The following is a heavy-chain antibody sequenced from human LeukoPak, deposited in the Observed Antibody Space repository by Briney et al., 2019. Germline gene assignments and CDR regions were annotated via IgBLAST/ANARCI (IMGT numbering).Heavy chain of an antibody. CDR1: GFTVSSNY. V-gene: IGHV3-53*01. J-gene: IGHJ4*02. D-gene: IGHD5-24*01. Sequence: GGSLRLSCAASGFTVSSNYMSWVRQAPGKGLEWVSVIYSGGSTYYADSVKGRFTISRDNAKNSLYLQMNSLRAEDTAVYYCARADGYRLRYWGQGTLVTVSS. CDR2: IYSGGST. CDR3: ARADGYRLRY.